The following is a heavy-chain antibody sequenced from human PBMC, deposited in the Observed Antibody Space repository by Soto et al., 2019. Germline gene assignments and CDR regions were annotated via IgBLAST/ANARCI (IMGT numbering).Heavy chain of an antibody. CDR1: GFTFSNSG. Sequence: SVKVSCKASGFTFSNSGIHWVRQAPGQRLEWIGRIVVGSGITNYAQKFQGRVTITTDKSTNTAYMELSSLRSEDTAVYYCARVVSSGWGDAFDIWGQGTMVTVSS. D-gene: IGHD6-19*01. J-gene: IGHJ3*02. CDR3: ARVVSSGWGDAFDI. V-gene: IGHV1-58*02. CDR2: IVVGSGIT.